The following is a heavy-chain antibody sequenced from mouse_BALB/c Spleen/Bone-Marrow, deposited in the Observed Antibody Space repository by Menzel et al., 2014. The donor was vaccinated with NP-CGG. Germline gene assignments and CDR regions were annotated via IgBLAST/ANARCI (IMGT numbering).Heavy chain of an antibody. Sequence: EVQGEESGRDLVQPAGSLRLSCATSGLTFTDYYMNWVRQPPGKALEWLGFIRNKANGYTTEYSASVKGRFTISRDNSQSILYLQMNTLRGEDSATYYCARDKGSAFFDYLGQGTTLTVSS. V-gene: IGHV7-3*02. CDR2: IRNKANGYTT. CDR1: GLTFTDYY. CDR3: ARDKGSAFFDY. D-gene: IGHD1-3*01. J-gene: IGHJ2*01.